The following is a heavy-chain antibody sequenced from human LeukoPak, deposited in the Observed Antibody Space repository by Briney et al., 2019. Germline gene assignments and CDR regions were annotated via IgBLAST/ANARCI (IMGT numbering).Heavy chain of an antibody. J-gene: IGHJ4*02. V-gene: IGHV3-23*01. CDR1: GFTFSSQA. CDR2: IDGSSSHI. D-gene: IGHD5-18*01. Sequence: PGGSLRLSCAGSGFTFSSQAMSWVRHTPGKGLEWVSSIDGSSSHIYYADSVKGRSTISRDNSKNTMYLQVNSLRAEDTAVYYCARGYTYFVSWGQGTLVTVSS. CDR3: ARGYTYFVS.